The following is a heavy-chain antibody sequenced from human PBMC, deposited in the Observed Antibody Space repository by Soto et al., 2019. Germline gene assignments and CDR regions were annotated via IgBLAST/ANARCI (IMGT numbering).Heavy chain of an antibody. CDR1: GFSLSTSGMG. J-gene: IGHJ4*02. CDR2: IDWDDDK. D-gene: IGHD6-13*01. CDR3: AHYSSTSSFDY. Sequence: QITLKESGPPLVKPTQTFTLACTFSGFSLSTSGMGVGWIRQPPGKALEWLALIDWDDDKRYSPAMKSRLTLTKDTSKNQVVLTMTNMDPVDTATYYCAHYSSTSSFDYWGQGTLVTGSS. V-gene: IGHV2-5*02.